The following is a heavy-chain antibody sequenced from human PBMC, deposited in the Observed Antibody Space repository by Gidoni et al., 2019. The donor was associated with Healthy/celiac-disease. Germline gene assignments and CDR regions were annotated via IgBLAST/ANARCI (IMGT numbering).Heavy chain of an antibody. V-gene: IGHV3-9*01. CDR2: ISWNSGSI. D-gene: IGHD3-22*01. Sequence: EVQLVESGGGLVQPGRSLRLSCAASGFTFDDYALHWVRTAPGKGLEWVSGISWNSGSIGYADSVKGRFTISRDNAKNSLYLQMNSLRAEDTALYYCAKTGLDAYYYDSSGYYGDYYYMDVWGKGTTVTVSS. J-gene: IGHJ6*03. CDR3: AKTGLDAYYYDSSGYYGDYYYMDV. CDR1: GFTFDDYA.